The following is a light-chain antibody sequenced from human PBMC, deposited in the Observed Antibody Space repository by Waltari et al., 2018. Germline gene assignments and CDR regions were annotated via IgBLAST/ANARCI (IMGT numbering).Light chain of an antibody. V-gene: IGLV2-14*03. CDR1: SSDIGRYNY. CDR3: NSFTSSNTVI. Sequence: QSALTQPASVSGSPGQSITISCTGTSSDIGRYNYVSWFQQHPGKAPKLMIYDVRNRPAGVSKRFAGSKSDYTASLTISGVQAEDEAVYCCNSFTSSNTVIFGGGTKLTV. J-gene: IGLJ2*01. CDR2: DVR.